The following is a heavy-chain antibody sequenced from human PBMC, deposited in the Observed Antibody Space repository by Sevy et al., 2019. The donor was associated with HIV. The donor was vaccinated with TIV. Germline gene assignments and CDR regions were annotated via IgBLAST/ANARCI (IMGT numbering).Heavy chain of an antibody. Sequence: GGSLRLSCAASGFTLSSNAMSWVRQAPGKGPEWVSSISSTGGSTYHADSVRGRFSISRDNSKNTLYLHMNSLRAEDTAVYYCAKDPNVDTAMAYYFDYWGQGTLVTVSS. V-gene: IGHV3-23*01. J-gene: IGHJ4*02. CDR2: ISSTGGST. D-gene: IGHD5-18*01. CDR1: GFTLSSNA. CDR3: AKDPNVDTAMAYYFDY.